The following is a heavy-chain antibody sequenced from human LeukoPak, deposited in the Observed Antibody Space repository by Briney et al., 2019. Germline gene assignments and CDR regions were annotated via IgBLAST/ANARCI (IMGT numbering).Heavy chain of an antibody. Sequence: GASVKVSCKASGGTFSSYAISWVRQAPGQGLEWMGWISAYNGNTNYAQKLQGRVTMTTDTSTSTAYMELRSLRSDDTAVYYCASSIAAAESWGQGTLVTVSS. CDR2: ISAYNGNT. D-gene: IGHD6-13*01. V-gene: IGHV1-18*01. CDR3: ASSIAAAES. J-gene: IGHJ4*02. CDR1: GGTFSSYA.